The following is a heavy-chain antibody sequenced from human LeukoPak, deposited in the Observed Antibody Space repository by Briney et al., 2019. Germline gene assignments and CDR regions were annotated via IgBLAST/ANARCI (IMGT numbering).Heavy chain of an antibody. D-gene: IGHD6-6*01. CDR2: ISYDGSNQ. V-gene: IGHV3-30-3*01. J-gene: IGHJ4*02. Sequence: GRSLRLSCAASGFTFSSYAMHGVRQAPGKGLEWVAVISYDGSNQYYADSVKGRFTISRDNSKNTLYLQMNSLRSEDTAAYYCAREGSIAAKRVLVYWGQGTLVTVSS. CDR3: AREGSIAAKRVLVY. CDR1: GFTFSSYA.